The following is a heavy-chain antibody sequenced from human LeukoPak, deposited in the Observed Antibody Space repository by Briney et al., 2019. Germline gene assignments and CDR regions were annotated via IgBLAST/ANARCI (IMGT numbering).Heavy chain of an antibody. CDR1: GFTFSSYS. J-gene: IGHJ6*02. CDR2: ISSSSSYI. Sequence: GGSLTLTCAASGFTFSSYSMNWVRQAPGKGLEWVSSISSSSSYIYYADSVKGRFTISRDNAKNSLYLQMNSLRAEDTAVYYCARDFGGNSSSWYAGSYYYGMDVWGQGTTVTVSS. V-gene: IGHV3-21*01. CDR3: ARDFGGNSSSWYAGSYYYGMDV. D-gene: IGHD6-13*01.